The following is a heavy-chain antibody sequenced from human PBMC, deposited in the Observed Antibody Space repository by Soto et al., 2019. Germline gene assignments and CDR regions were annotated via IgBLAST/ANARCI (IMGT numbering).Heavy chain of an antibody. CDR2: IYYSGST. J-gene: IGHJ4*02. V-gene: IGHV4-30-4*01. CDR1: GGSISSGDYY. CDR3: ARVPHLRPLEYYFDY. Sequence: SETLSLTCTVSGGSISSGDYYWSWIRQPPGKGLEWIGYIYYSGSTYYNPSLKSRVTISVDTSKNQFSLKLSSVTAADTAVYYCARVPHLRPLEYYFDYWGQGTLVTVSS.